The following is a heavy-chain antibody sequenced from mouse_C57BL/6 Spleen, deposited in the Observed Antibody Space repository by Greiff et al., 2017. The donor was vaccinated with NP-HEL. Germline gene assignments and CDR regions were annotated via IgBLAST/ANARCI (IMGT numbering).Heavy chain of an antibody. V-gene: IGHV8-8*01. CDR3: ARVGRFITTVVGYFDV. D-gene: IGHD1-1*01. CDR1: GFSLSTFGMG. CDR2: IWWDDDK. Sequence: ESGPGILQPSQTLSLTCSFSGFSLSTFGMGVGWIRQPSGKGLEWLAHIWWDDDKYYNPALKSRPTISKDTSKNQVFLKIANVDTADTATYYGARVGRFITTVVGYFDVWGTGTTVTVSS. J-gene: IGHJ1*03.